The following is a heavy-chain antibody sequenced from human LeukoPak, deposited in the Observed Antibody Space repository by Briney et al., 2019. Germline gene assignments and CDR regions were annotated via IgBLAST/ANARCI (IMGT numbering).Heavy chain of an antibody. D-gene: IGHD5-24*01. CDR3: ARDVRGDGLSTYNAFDI. J-gene: IGHJ3*02. V-gene: IGHV3-11*01. CDR1: GFTFSDYY. CDR2: ITAGNTK. Sequence: GGSLRLSCVGSGFTFSDYYMNWIRQAPGKGLEWISYITAGNTKAYADSVKGRFTVSRDNAEHSLFLQMNSLRAEDTADYYCARDVRGDGLSTYNAFDIWGRGTLVTVSS.